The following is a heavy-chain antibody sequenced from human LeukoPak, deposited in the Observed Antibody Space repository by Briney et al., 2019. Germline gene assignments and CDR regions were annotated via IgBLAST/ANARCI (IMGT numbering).Heavy chain of an antibody. CDR1: GYTFTSYG. Sequence: ASVKVSCKASGYTFTSYGITWVRQAPGQGLEWMGWISAYNGNTNYAQKVQGRVAMTTDTSTSTAYMELRSLRSDDTAVYYCARAGHLSAAGYGVWWGQGTLVTVSS. D-gene: IGHD6-13*01. V-gene: IGHV1-18*01. CDR2: ISAYNGNT. CDR3: ARAGHLSAAGYGVW. J-gene: IGHJ4*02.